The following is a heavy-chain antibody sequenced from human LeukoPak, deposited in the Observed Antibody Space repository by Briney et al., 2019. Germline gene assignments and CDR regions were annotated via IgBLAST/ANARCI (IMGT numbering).Heavy chain of an antibody. J-gene: IGHJ6*03. CDR2: MYHGGST. CDR3: ARVVTMTTYYYHIDV. Sequence: TSETLSLTCTVSGFSISSGYYWGWIRQPPGKGLEWIGNMYHGGSTYYNPSLKSRVTISVDTSRNQFSLKLSSVTAADTGVYYCARVVTMTTYYYHIDVWGKGTTVTVSS. CDR1: GFSISSGYY. D-gene: IGHD4-17*01. V-gene: IGHV4-38-2*02.